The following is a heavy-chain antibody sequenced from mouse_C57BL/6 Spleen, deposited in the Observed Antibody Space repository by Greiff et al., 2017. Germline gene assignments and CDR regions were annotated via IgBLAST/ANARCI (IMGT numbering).Heavy chain of an antibody. Sequence: QVQLQQPGAELVRPGTSVKLSCKASGYTFTSYWMHWVKQRPGQGLEWIGVIDPSDSYTNYNQKFKGKATLTVDTSSSTAYMQLSSLTAEDSAVYYGEKNTQLKLQGFAYWGQGTLVTVSA. D-gene: IGHD3-2*02. CDR3: EKNTQLKLQGFAY. CDR1: GYTFTSYW. J-gene: IGHJ3*01. V-gene: IGHV1-59*01. CDR2: IDPSDSYT.